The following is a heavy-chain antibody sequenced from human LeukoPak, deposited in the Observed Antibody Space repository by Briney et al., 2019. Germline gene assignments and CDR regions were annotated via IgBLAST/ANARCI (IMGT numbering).Heavy chain of an antibody. D-gene: IGHD4-17*01. Sequence: GGSLRLSCAASGFTFTSYSMNWVRQAPGKGLEWVSTISGGGGSTYYADSVKGRFTISRDNAKNTLYLQMNSLRAEDTAVYYCARGRYYLDSWGQGTLVTVSS. J-gene: IGHJ4*02. CDR3: ARGRYYLDS. CDR1: GFTFTSYS. CDR2: ISGGGGST. V-gene: IGHV3-23*01.